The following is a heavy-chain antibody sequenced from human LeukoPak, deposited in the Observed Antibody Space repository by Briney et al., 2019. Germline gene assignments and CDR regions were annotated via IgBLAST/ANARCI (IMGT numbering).Heavy chain of an antibody. J-gene: IGHJ6*03. CDR2: MYTSGST. V-gene: IGHV4-61*02. Sequence: ASQTLSLTCTVSGGSISSGSYYWSWIRQPAGKGLEWIGRMYTSGSTNYNPSLKSRVTISVDTSKNQFSLKLSSVTAADTAVYYRARATAIVSYYCYYMDVWGKGTTVTVSS. CDR3: ARATAIVSYYCYYMDV. CDR1: GGSISSGSYY. D-gene: IGHD2-2*02.